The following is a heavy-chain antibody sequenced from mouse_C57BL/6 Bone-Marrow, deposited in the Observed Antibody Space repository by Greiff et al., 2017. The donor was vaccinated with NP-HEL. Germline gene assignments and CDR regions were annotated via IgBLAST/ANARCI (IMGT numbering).Heavy chain of an antibody. CDR1: GYAFSSYW. CDR2: IYPGDGDT. J-gene: IGHJ3*01. Sequence: VQLQQSGAELVKPGASVKISCKASGYAFSSYWMNWVKQRPGKGLEWIGQIYPGDGDTNYDGKFKGKATLTADKSSSTASMQLSSLTSEDSAVYFCARVGMRYSNYAAWFAYWGQGTLVTVSA. CDR3: ARVGMRYSNYAAWFAY. D-gene: IGHD2-5*01. V-gene: IGHV1-80*01.